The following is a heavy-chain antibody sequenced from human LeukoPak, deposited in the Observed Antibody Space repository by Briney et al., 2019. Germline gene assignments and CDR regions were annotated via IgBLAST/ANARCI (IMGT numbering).Heavy chain of an antibody. CDR3: AKDPVYGSGQSHPSDY. CDR2: ISSSGSTI. Sequence: GGSLRLSCAASGFTFSSYEMNWVRQAPGKGLEWVSYISSSGSTIYYADSVKGRFTISRDNSKNTLFLQMNSLRGEDTAVYYCAKDPVYGSGQSHPSDYWGQGTLVTVSS. V-gene: IGHV3-48*03. D-gene: IGHD3-3*01. J-gene: IGHJ4*02. CDR1: GFTFSSYE.